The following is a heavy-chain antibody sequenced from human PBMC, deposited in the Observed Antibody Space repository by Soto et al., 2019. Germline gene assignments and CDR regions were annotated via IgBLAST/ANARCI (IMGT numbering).Heavy chain of an antibody. D-gene: IGHD2-2*01. CDR3: ARDGVEKYQLLRAVYYYYGMDV. V-gene: IGHV3-48*03. Sequence: GGSLRLSCAASGFTFSSYEMNWVRQAPGKGLECVSYISSSGSTIYYADSVKGRFTISRDNAKNSLYLQMNSLRAEDTAVYYCARDGVEKYQLLRAVYYYYGMDVWGQGTTVTVSS. J-gene: IGHJ6*02. CDR2: ISSSGSTI. CDR1: GFTFSSYE.